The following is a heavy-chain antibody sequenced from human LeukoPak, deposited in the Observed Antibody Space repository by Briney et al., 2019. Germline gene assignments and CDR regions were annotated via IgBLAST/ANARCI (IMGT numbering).Heavy chain of an antibody. Sequence: SSETLSLTCAVYGGSFSGYYWSWIRQPPGKGLEWIGEINHSGSTNYNPSLKSRVTISVDTSKNQFSLKLNSVAAADTAVYYCARDPPEDRAVAFDVWGQGTMVTVSS. V-gene: IGHV4-34*01. CDR1: GGSFSGYY. CDR2: INHSGST. CDR3: ARDPPEDRAVAFDV. D-gene: IGHD6-19*01. J-gene: IGHJ3*01.